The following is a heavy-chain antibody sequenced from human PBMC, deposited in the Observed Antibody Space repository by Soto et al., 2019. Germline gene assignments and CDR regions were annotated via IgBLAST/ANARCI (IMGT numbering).Heavy chain of an antibody. J-gene: IGHJ4*02. V-gene: IGHV4-30-4*08. Sequence: PSETLSLTCTVSGGSIISGDYYWSWIRQPPGRGLEWIGNIYYGGDAYYNPSLQSRVTISADLPKNQFSLELNSLRGDDTAVYYCARDRALWFRDYWGQGTLVTVSS. CDR3: ARDRALWFRDY. CDR2: IYYGGDA. D-gene: IGHD3-10*01. CDR1: GGSIISGDYY.